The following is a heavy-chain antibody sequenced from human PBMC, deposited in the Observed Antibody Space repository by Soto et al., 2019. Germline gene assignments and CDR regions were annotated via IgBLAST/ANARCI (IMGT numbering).Heavy chain of an antibody. CDR2: ISAYNGNT. J-gene: IGHJ4*02. CDR1: GYTFTSYG. Sequence: QVQLVQSGAEVKKPGASVKVSCKASGYTFTSYGISWVRQAPAQGLEWMGWISAYNGNTNYAQKLQGRVTMTTGTSTRTGYMELRSVRSDDTAVYYCARDGEYSSGNGWVFDYWGQGTLVTVSS. CDR3: ARDGEYSSGNGWVFDY. V-gene: IGHV1-18*04. D-gene: IGHD6-19*01.